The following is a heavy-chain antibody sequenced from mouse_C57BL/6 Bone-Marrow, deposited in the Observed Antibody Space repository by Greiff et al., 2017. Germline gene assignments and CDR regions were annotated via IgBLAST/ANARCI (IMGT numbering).Heavy chain of an antibody. CDR3: ARRFITTVEGPYYFDY. CDR1: GFNIKDYY. J-gene: IGHJ2*01. Sequence: EVQLQQSGAELVKPGASVKLSCTASGFNIKDYYMHWVKQRTEQGLEWIGRIDPEDGETKYAPKFPGKATITADTSSNTAYLQLSSLTSEDTAVYYCARRFITTVEGPYYFDYWGQGTTLTVSS. D-gene: IGHD1-1*01. CDR2: IDPEDGET. V-gene: IGHV14-2*01.